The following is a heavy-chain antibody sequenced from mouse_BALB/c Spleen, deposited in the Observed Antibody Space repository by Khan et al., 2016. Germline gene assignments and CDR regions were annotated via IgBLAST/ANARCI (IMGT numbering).Heavy chain of an antibody. Sequence: QVQLQQPGAELMKPGASVKLSCKATGYTFNSCWIEWVKQRPGHGLEWIGEILPGTDTTDYNEKFKDRAAFTADTSSNTAYMQLSSLTSEDSAVCYCGREELGSHFVYWGQGTLVTVSA. CDR1: GYTFNSCW. CDR2: ILPGTDTT. J-gene: IGHJ3*01. D-gene: IGHD3-1*01. V-gene: IGHV1-9*01. CDR3: GREELGSHFVY.